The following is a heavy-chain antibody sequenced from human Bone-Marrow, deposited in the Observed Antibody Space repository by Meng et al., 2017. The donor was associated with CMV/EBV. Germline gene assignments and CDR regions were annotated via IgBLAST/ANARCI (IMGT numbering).Heavy chain of an antibody. V-gene: IGHV1-46*01. D-gene: IGHD5-18*01. Sequence: ASVKVSCKASGYTFTSYDIHWLRQAPGQGLEWMGIIIPSGGSTSYAQKFQGRVTMTRDTSTSTVYMELSSLRSEDTAVYYCARGYSYGFYYYYYGMDVWGQGTTVTVSS. CDR3: ARGYSYGFYYYYYGMDV. CDR1: GYTFTSYD. CDR2: IIPSGGST. J-gene: IGHJ6*02.